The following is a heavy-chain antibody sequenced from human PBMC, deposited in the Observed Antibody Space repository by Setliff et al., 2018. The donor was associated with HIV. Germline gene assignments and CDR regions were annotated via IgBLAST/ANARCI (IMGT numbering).Heavy chain of an antibody. CDR2: INWDGKST. Sequence: GGSLRLSCAASGLTFDDFAMHWVRQSPGKGLEWVSLINWDGKSTYYADSVKGRFVISRDNSENSLYLQMNSLRPEDTAFYYCATAYGTGTYFPSPAEHWGLGTLVTVSS. J-gene: IGHJ4*02. D-gene: IGHD3-10*01. V-gene: IGHV3-43D*03. CDR3: ATAYGTGTYFPSPAEH. CDR1: GLTFDDFA.